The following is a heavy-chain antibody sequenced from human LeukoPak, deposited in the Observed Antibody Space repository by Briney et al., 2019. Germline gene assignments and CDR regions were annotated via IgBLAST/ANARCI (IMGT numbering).Heavy chain of an antibody. J-gene: IGHJ4*02. CDR1: GFTFTDYY. CDR3: AXXTLLVWFGDLDY. Sequence: GSVKVSCKASGFTFTDYYFHWVRQAPGQGLEWMGWINPNSGDTNSAQKFEGRVTMTRDTSISTAFMELSSLRSDDTAVYYCAXXTLLVWFGDLDYWGQGTLVTVSS. CDR2: INPNSGDT. D-gene: IGHD3-10*01. V-gene: IGHV1-2*02.